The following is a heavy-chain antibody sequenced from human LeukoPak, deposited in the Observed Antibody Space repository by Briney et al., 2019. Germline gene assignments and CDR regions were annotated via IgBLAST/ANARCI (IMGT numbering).Heavy chain of an antibody. CDR2: IYYSGST. D-gene: IGHD7-27*01. J-gene: IGHJ5*02. Sequence: SETLSLTCTVSGGSISRGGYCWSWIRQHPGKGLEWIGYIYYSGSTYYNPSLKSRVTISVDTSKNQFSLKLSSVTAADTAVYYCARVWGPPSWGQGTLVTVSS. V-gene: IGHV4-31*03. CDR3: ARVWGPPS. CDR1: GGSISRGGYC.